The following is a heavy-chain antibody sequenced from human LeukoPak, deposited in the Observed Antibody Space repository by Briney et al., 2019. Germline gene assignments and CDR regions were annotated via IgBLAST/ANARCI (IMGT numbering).Heavy chain of an antibody. Sequence: ASVKVSCKASGYTFTGYYMQWVRQAPGQGLEWMGWINPNSGGTNYAQKFQGRVTMTRDTSISTAYMELSRLRSDDTAVYYCARAWYCSSTSCSNYFDYWGQGTLVTVSS. D-gene: IGHD2-2*01. CDR2: INPNSGGT. J-gene: IGHJ4*02. V-gene: IGHV1-2*02. CDR3: ARAWYCSSTSCSNYFDY. CDR1: GYTFTGYY.